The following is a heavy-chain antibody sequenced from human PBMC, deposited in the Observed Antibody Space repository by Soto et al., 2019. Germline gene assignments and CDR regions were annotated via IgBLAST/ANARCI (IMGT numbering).Heavy chain of an antibody. CDR2: ISSSSSTI. J-gene: IGHJ4*02. CDR1: GFTFSSYS. Sequence: EVQLVESGGGLVQPGGSLRLSCAASGFTFSSYSMNWVRQAPGKGLEWVSYISSSSSTIYYADSVKGRFTISRDNAKNSLYLQMNSQRAEDTAVYYCAREGSSSWYSYDYWGQGTLVTVSS. CDR3: AREGSSSWYSYDY. V-gene: IGHV3-48*01. D-gene: IGHD6-13*01.